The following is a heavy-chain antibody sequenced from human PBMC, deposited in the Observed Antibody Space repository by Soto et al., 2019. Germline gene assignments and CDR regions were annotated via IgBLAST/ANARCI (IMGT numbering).Heavy chain of an antibody. CDR2: INPNSGGT. D-gene: IGHD1-1*01. Sequence: ASVKVSCKASGYTFTGYYMHWVRQAPGQGLEWMGWINPNSGGTNYAQKFQGWVTMTRDTSISTAYMELSRLRSDDTAVYYCARAEMYNWNSGGMDVWGQGITVTVSS. CDR3: ARAEMYNWNSGGMDV. CDR1: GYTFTGYY. V-gene: IGHV1-2*04. J-gene: IGHJ6*02.